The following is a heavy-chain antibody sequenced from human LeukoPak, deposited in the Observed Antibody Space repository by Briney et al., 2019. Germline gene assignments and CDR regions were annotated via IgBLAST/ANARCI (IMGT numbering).Heavy chain of an antibody. Sequence: SETLSLTCTVSGGSITSSDYWWAWIRLPPGRGLVWIGSIYYSGSTYYNPPLQSRATISVDTSKNQFSLKLSSVTAADAAVYFCARRSSSWYYFEDWGQGTLVTVSS. CDR3: ARRSSSWYYFED. D-gene: IGHD6-13*01. CDR1: GGSITSSDYW. CDR2: IYYSGST. V-gene: IGHV4-39*07. J-gene: IGHJ4*02.